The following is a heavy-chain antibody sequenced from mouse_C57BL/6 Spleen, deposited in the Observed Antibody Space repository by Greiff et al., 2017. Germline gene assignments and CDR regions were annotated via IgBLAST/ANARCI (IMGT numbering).Heavy chain of an antibody. V-gene: IGHV2-6-1*01. J-gene: IGHJ4*01. Sequence: VMLVESGPGLVAPSQSLSITCTVSGFSLTSYGVHWVRQPPGKGLEWLVVIWSDGSTTYNSALKSRLSISKDNSKSQVFLKMNSLQTDDTAMYYCARHRDYYGSSPYAMGYWGQGTSVTVSS. CDR2: IWSDGST. CDR1: GFSLTSYG. CDR3: ARHRDYYGSSPYAMGY. D-gene: IGHD1-1*01.